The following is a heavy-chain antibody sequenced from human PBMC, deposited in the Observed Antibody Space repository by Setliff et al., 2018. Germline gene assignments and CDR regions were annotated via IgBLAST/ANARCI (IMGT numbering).Heavy chain of an antibody. Sequence: ASVKVSCKASGYTFTGYYMHWVRQAPGQGLEWMGIIDPSGDYTNYAQKFQGRVTMTRDTSTTTVYMELSSLRSDDAAVYYCARAPLESGYYYGQGHYFDYWGQGTLVTVSS. CDR2: IDPSGDYT. D-gene: IGHD5-18*01. CDR3: ARAPLESGYYYGQGHYFDY. CDR1: GYTFTGYY. V-gene: IGHV1-46*01. J-gene: IGHJ4*02.